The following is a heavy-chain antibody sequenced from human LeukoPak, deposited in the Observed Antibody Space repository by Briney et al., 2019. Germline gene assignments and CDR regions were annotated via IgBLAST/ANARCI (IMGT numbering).Heavy chain of an antibody. J-gene: IGHJ6*02. D-gene: IGHD3-10*01. CDR1: GYTFTDCY. V-gene: IGHV1-2*02. CDR2: INPNNGVT. Sequence: ASVKVSCKASGYTFTDCYIHWVRQAPGQGLEWMGWINPNNGVTNYVQKYQGRVTMTRDTSISTAYMRLSRLTSDDTAVYYCARYVQLWSNYYYYGMDVWGQGTTVTVSS. CDR3: ARYVQLWSNYYYYGMDV.